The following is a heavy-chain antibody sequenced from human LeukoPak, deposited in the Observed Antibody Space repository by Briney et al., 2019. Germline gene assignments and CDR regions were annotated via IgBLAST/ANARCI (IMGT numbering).Heavy chain of an antibody. CDR3: AKSMLRGYYYMDV. CDR1: GFTFSSYA. CDR2: IRNDGSDK. V-gene: IGHV3-30*02. J-gene: IGHJ6*03. Sequence: GGSLRLSCAASGFTFSSYAMHWVRQAPGKGLEWVAFIRNDGSDKHYADSVKGRFTISRDNSKNTLYLQMNRLSPEDTAVYYCAKSMLRGYYYMDVWGKGTTVIISS. D-gene: IGHD3-10*01.